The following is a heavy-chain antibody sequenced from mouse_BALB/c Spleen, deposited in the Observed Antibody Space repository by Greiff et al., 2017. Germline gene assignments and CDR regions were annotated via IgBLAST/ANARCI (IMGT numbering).Heavy chain of an antibody. J-gene: IGHJ4*01. CDR1: GFTFSSYA. CDR3: ARRDAMDY. Sequence: VQLQQSGGGLVKPGGSLKLSCAASGFTFSSYAMSWVRQSPEKRLEWVAEISSGGSYTYYPDTVTGRFTISRDNAKNTLYLEMSSLRSEDTAMYYCARRDAMDYWGQGTSVTVSS. CDR2: ISSGGSYT. V-gene: IGHV5-9-4*01.